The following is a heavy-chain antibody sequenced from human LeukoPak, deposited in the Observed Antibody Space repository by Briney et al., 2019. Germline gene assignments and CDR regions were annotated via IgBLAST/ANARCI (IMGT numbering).Heavy chain of an antibody. D-gene: IGHD3-16*02. Sequence: GGSPRLSCAASGFTFSSYSMNWVRQAPGKGLEWVSSISSSSSYIYYADSVKGRFTISRDNAKNSLYLQMNSLRAEDTAVYYCARASEDYDYVWGSYRWYYYGMDVWGKGTTVTVSS. CDR3: ARASEDYDYVWGSYRWYYYGMDV. CDR1: GFTFSSYS. J-gene: IGHJ6*04. CDR2: ISSSSSYI. V-gene: IGHV3-21*01.